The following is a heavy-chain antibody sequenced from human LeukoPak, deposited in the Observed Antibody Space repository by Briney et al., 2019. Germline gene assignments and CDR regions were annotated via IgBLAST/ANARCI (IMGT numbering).Heavy chain of an antibody. D-gene: IGHD3-22*01. CDR2: INHSGST. J-gene: IGHJ3*02. Sequence: ASETLSLTCTVSGYSISSGYYWGWIRQPPGKGLEWIGEINHSGSTNYNPSLKSRVTISVDTSKNQFSLKLSSVTAADTAVYYCARGKPYDSSGYYAFDIWGQGTMVTVSS. CDR3: ARGKPYDSSGYYAFDI. CDR1: GYSISSGYY. V-gene: IGHV4-38-2*02.